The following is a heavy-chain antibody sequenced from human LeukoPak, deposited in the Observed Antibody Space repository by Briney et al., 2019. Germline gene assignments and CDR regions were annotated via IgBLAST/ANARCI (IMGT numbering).Heavy chain of an antibody. Sequence: PSETLSLTCTVSGGSISSYYWSWIRQPPGKGLEWIGYIYDSGRTNYNPSLKSRVTISVDTSKNQFSLKLSSVTAADTAVYFCARPLSSPYRYTLDYWGQGALVTVSS. CDR2: IYDSGRT. CDR3: ARPLSSPYRYTLDY. CDR1: GGSISSYY. J-gene: IGHJ4*02. D-gene: IGHD3-16*02. V-gene: IGHV4-59*08.